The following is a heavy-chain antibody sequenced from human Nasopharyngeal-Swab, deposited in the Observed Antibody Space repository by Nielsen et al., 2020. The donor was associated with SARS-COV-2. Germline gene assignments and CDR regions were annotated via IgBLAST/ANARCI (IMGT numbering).Heavy chain of an antibody. D-gene: IGHD3-10*01. V-gene: IGHV3-30-3*01. CDR2: ISYDGSNK. J-gene: IGHJ6*02. CDR3: ARDGITMVRGVMPSVGGMDV. CDR1: GFTFSSYA. Sequence: GGSLSLSCAASGFTFSSYAMHWVRQAPGKGLEWVAVISYDGSNKYYADSVKGRFTISRDNSKNTLYLQMNSLRAEDTAVYYCARDGITMVRGVMPSVGGMDVWGQGTTVTVSS.